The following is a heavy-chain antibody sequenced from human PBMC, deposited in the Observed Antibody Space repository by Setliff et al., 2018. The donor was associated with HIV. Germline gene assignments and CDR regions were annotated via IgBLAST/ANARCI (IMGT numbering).Heavy chain of an antibody. V-gene: IGHV4-4*07. CDR1: GDSIGDYY. CDR3: ARDWVTRSNYYGSGSPWYFDF. CDR2: AYASAYS. D-gene: IGHD3-10*01. Sequence: LSLTCTVSGDSIGDYYWNWIRQPAGKGLEWIGRAYASAYSNYNPSLKSRVTMSVDTSQNQFSLKLRSVNAADTAVYYCARDWVTRSNYYGSGSPWYFDFWGRGILVTVSS. J-gene: IGHJ2*01.